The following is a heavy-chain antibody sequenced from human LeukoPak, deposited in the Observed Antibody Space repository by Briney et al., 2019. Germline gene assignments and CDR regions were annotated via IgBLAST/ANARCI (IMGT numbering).Heavy chain of an antibody. CDR2: INSDGSST. J-gene: IGHJ4*02. CDR3: LRGISMVRGVMRPYFDY. Sequence: PGGSLRLSCAASGFTFSSYWMHWVRQAPGKGLVWVSRINSDGSSTSYADSVKGRFTISRDNAKNTLYLQMNSLRADDAAIYYCLRGISMVRGVMRPYFDYWGQGTLVTVSS. CDR1: GFTFSSYW. D-gene: IGHD3-10*01. V-gene: IGHV3-74*01.